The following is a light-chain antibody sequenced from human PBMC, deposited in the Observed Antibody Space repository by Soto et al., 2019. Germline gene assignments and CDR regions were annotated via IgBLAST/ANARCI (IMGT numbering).Light chain of an antibody. CDR3: CSYAGSSTLYV. Sequence: QFVLTQPASVSGSPGQSITISCTGTSSDVGSYNLVSWYQQHPGKAPKLMIYEGSKRPSGVSNRFPGSKSGNTASLTISGLHAEDEADYYCCSYAGSSTLYVFGTGTKVTVL. CDR1: SSDVGSYNL. J-gene: IGLJ1*01. V-gene: IGLV2-23*01. CDR2: EGS.